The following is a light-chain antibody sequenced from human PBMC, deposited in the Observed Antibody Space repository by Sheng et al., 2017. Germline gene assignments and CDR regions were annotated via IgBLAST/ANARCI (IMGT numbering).Light chain of an antibody. J-gene: IGKJ1*01. CDR2: AAS. CDR3: QQRWT. Sequence: DLQLTQSPSFLSASVGDRVTITCRASKVISSYLAWYQQKPGKAPKLLIYAASTLQSGVPSRFSGSGSVTEFTLTITSLQPEDFATYYCQQRWTFGQGTKVEIK. V-gene: IGKV1-9*01. CDR1: KVISSY.